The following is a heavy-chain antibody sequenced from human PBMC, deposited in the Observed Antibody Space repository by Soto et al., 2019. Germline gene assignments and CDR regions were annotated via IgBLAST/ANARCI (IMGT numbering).Heavy chain of an antibody. CDR3: ARDRGRSCIGGICPFDY. Sequence: SVKVSCKASCYIFTIYGITWVRQAPGQGLEWMGWISTYDGNTNYAQNFQGRVSMARDTSTSTAYMELRSLRSDDTAVYYCARDRGRSCIGGICPFDYWGQGTLVTVSS. D-gene: IGHD2-15*01. J-gene: IGHJ4*02. CDR2: ISTYDGNT. V-gene: IGHV1-18*01. CDR1: CYIFTIYG.